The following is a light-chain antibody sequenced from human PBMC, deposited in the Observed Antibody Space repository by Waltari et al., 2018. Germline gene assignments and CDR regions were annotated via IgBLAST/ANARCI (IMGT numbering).Light chain of an antibody. J-gene: IGKJ1*01. CDR2: ATT. CDR3: LQHNSYPRT. V-gene: IGKV1-17*01. CDR1: QDIRTD. Sequence: DIQMTQSPSSLSASVGDRVTITCRASQDIRTDLGWYQQKLGRAPKRLISATTSLQSGVPSRFSGSGSGTEFTLTISSLRPEDFATYYCLQHNSYPRTFGQGTKVEIK.